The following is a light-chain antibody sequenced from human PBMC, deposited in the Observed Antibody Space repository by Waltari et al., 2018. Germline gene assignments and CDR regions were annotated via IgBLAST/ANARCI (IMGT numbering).Light chain of an antibody. Sequence: EIVMTQSPGTLSVSPGERATLSCWASQSIRSNLAWYQQKPGQAPRLLIYGASTRATGFPARFSGSGSGTDFTLTISSLQSEDLAVYYCQQYENWPPITFGGGTKVEIK. CDR3: QQYENWPPIT. V-gene: IGKV3-15*01. J-gene: IGKJ4*01. CDR2: GAS. CDR1: QSIRSN.